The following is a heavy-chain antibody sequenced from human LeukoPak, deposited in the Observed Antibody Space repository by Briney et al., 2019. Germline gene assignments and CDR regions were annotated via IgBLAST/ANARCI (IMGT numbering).Heavy chain of an antibody. Sequence: SVKVSCKASGYTFTGYYMHWVRQAPGQGLEWMGRIIPILDVTHYTQKLQGRLTITADKSTNTSYMELSGLTSEDTAVYYCATPSRTEDGDYGVCWGQGTLVTVSS. CDR2: IIPILDVT. CDR1: GYTFTGYY. CDR3: ATPSRTEDGDYGVC. V-gene: IGHV1-69*02. J-gene: IGHJ4*02. D-gene: IGHD4-17*01.